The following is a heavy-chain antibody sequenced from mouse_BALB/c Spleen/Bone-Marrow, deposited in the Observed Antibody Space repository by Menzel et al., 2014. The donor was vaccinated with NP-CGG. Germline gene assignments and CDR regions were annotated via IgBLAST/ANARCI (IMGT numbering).Heavy chain of an antibody. CDR2: INPGSGGT. V-gene: IGHV1-54*01. J-gene: IGHJ2*01. CDR1: GYAFTNYL. Sequence: QVQLQQQSGAELVRPGTSVKVSCKASGYAFTNYLIEWVKQRPGQGLEWIGVINPGSGGTNYNEKFKGKATLTADKSSSTAYMQLSSLTSDDSAVYFCARGAYYGNYFDYWGRGTTLTVSS. CDR3: ARGAYYGNYFDY. D-gene: IGHD2-10*01.